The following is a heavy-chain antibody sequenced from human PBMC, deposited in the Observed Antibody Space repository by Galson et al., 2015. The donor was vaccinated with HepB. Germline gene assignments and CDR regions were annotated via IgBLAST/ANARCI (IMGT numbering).Heavy chain of an antibody. Sequence: SLRLSCAASTFIFSTYSMNWVRQAPGKGLEWVSYISSSSTTIYYADSMKGRFTISRDNAKNSLYLQMNSLRAEDTAVYYCVLLRGYDLKPLDYWGQGTLVTVSS. CDR2: ISSSSTTI. CDR3: VLLRGYDLKPLDY. CDR1: TFIFSTYS. D-gene: IGHD5-12*01. J-gene: IGHJ4*02. V-gene: IGHV3-48*04.